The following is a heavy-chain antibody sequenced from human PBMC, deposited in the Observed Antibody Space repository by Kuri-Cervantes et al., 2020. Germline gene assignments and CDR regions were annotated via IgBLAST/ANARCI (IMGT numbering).Heavy chain of an antibody. J-gene: IGHJ4*02. V-gene: IGHV3-30*02. CDR1: GFIFSNYG. D-gene: IGHD3-22*01. CDR3: AKDWGTYYYDSSGYCLDY. CDR2: IQYDGGSK. Sequence: SCVASGFIFSNYGLHWVRQAPGKGLEWVAFIQYDGGSKYYADSVKGRFTISRDDSKNTLYLQMNSLRTEDTAFYYCAKDWGTYYYDSSGYCLDYWGQGTLVTVSS.